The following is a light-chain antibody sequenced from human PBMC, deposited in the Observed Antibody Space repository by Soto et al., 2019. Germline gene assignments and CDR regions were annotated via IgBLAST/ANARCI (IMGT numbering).Light chain of an antibody. CDR2: EVS. Sequence: QSALTQPASVSGSPGQSITISCTGTSSDVGGYNYVSWYQQHPGKAPKLMIYEVSNRPSGVSNRFSGSRSGNTASLTISGRQAEDEAEYYCNSYTSSSTVVFGTGTKVTVL. CDR3: NSYTSSSTVV. J-gene: IGLJ1*01. V-gene: IGLV2-14*01. CDR1: SSDVGGYNY.